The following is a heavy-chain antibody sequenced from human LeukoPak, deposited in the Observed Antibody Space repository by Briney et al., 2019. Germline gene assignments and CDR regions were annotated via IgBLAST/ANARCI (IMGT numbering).Heavy chain of an antibody. Sequence: GGSLRLSCAASGFTFSSYWMSWVRQAPGKGLEWVANIKQDGSEKYCVDSVKGRFTISRDNAKNSLYLQMNSLRAEDTAVYYCARDLLVGGSGYHYWGQGTLVTVSS. CDR1: GFTFSSYW. J-gene: IGHJ4*02. D-gene: IGHD3-22*01. V-gene: IGHV3-7*01. CDR3: ARDLLVGGSGYHY. CDR2: IKQDGSEK.